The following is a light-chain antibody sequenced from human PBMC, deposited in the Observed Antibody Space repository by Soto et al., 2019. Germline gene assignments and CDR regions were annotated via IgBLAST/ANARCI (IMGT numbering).Light chain of an antibody. Sequence: QSVLTQPPSASGTPGQRVTISCSGGMYNIGSNTVDWYQHHPGTAPKLLMYGNNQRPSAVPDRFSGSKSGTSASLAISGLRSDDEADYYCAAWDDTLSAQVFGSGTKVTVL. CDR1: MYNIGSNT. V-gene: IGLV1-44*01. CDR2: GNN. CDR3: AAWDDTLSAQV. J-gene: IGLJ1*01.